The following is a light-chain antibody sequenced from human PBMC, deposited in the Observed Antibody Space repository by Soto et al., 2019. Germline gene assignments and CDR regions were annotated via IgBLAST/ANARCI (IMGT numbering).Light chain of an antibody. V-gene: IGKV3-15*01. Sequence: EVVMTQSPATLSVSPGERVTLSFRASKSVNSNLAWYQQKPGQPPRLLISGVSTRATGIPARFSGSGSGTEFTLTISSLQSEDFAVYFCQQYSERWTFGQGTKVEIK. CDR3: QQYSERWT. CDR1: KSVNSN. J-gene: IGKJ1*01. CDR2: GVS.